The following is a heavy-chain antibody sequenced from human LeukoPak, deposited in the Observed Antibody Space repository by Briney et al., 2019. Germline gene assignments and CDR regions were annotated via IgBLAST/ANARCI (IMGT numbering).Heavy chain of an antibody. CDR2: IYHSGST. D-gene: IGHD2-21*02. V-gene: IGHV4-30-2*01. Sequence: SETLSLTCAVSGGSISSGGYSWSWIRQPPGKGLEWIGYIYHSGSTYYNPSLKSRVTISVDRSKNQFSLKLSSVTAADTAVYYCARGDCGGDCYPKVHWYFDLWGRGTLVTVSS. J-gene: IGHJ2*01. CDR1: GGSISSGGYS. CDR3: ARGDCGGDCYPKVHWYFDL.